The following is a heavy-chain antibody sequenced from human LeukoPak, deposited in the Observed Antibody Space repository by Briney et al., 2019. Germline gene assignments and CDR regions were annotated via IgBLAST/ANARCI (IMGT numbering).Heavy chain of an antibody. Sequence: PGGSLRLSCAASGFTFSSYEMNWVRQAPGKGLEWVSHISSSGSTIYYADSVKGRFTISRDNAKNSLFLQMNSLRAEDTAVYYCARDLGGSYGYWGQGTLVTVSS. CDR3: ARDLGGSYGY. J-gene: IGHJ4*02. CDR2: ISSSGSTI. CDR1: GFTFSSYE. D-gene: IGHD1-26*01. V-gene: IGHV3-48*03.